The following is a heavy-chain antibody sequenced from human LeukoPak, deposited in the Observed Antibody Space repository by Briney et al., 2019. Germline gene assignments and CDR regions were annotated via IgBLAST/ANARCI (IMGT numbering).Heavy chain of an antibody. V-gene: IGHV3-30*01. CDR2: ISYDGSNK. D-gene: IGHD3-22*01. CDR3: ARATELYDSRGYYLSDY. Sequence: GGSLRLSCAASGFTFSSYALHWVRQAPGKGLEWVAVISYDGSNKYYADSVKGRFTISRDNSKNTLYLQMNSLRAEDTAVYYCARATELYDSRGYYLSDYWGQGTLVTVSS. J-gene: IGHJ4*02. CDR1: GFTFSSYA.